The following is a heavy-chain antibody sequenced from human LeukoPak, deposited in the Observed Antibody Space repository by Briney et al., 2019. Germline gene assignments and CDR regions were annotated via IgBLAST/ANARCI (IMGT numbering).Heavy chain of an antibody. V-gene: IGHV1-46*01. J-gene: IGHJ6*02. Sequence: ASVKVSCKASGYTFTSYYMHWVRQAPGQGLEGMGVINPSGGRTSYAQKFQGRVTMTRDTSTSTVYMELSSLRSEDTAVYYCARDGGQLWLTYGMDVWGQGTTVTVSS. CDR3: ARDGGQLWLTYGMDV. D-gene: IGHD5-18*01. CDR2: INPSGGRT. CDR1: GYTFTSYY.